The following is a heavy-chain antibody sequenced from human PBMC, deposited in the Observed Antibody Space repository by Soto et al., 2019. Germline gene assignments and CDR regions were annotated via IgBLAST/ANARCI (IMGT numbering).Heavy chain of an antibody. CDR2: INAGNGNT. CDR3: ARGQLERRRGTNWFDP. J-gene: IGHJ5*02. CDR1: GYTFTSYA. D-gene: IGHD1-1*01. Sequence: ASVKVSCTASGYTFTSYAMHWVRQAPGQRLEWMGWINAGNGNTKYSQKFQGRVTITRDTSASTAYMELSSLRSEDTAVYYCARGQLERRRGTNWFDPWGQGTLVTVSS. V-gene: IGHV1-3*01.